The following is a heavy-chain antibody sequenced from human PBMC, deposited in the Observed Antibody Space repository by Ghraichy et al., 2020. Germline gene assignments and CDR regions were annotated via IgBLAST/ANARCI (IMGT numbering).Heavy chain of an antibody. CDR3: ARVRGVVGATPALAWFDP. CDR1: GGSISSYY. J-gene: IGHJ5*02. D-gene: IGHD1-26*01. Sequence: SETLSLTCTVSGGSISSYYWSWIRQPPGKGLEWIGYIYYSGSTNYNPSLKSRVTISVDTSKNQFSLKLSSVTAADTAVYYCARVRGVVGATPALAWFDPWGQGTLVTVSS. V-gene: IGHV4-59*01. CDR2: IYYSGST.